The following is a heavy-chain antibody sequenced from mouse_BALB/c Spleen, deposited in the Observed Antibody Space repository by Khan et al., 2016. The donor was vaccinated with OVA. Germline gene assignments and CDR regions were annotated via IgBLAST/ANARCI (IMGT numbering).Heavy chain of an antibody. D-gene: IGHD1-1*01. Sequence: EVQLVESGPGLVKPSQSLSLTCTVTGYSITSDYAWNWIRQFPGNKLEWMGFISYSGNTNCNPSLKSRISITRDTSKNHFFLQLNSVTTEDTARYYCARVYGGDFDYWGQGTTLTVSS. J-gene: IGHJ2*01. V-gene: IGHV3-2*02. CDR2: ISYSGNT. CDR1: GYSITSDYA. CDR3: ARVYGGDFDY.